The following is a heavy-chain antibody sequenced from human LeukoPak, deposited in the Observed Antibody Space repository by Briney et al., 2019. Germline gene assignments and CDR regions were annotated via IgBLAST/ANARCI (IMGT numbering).Heavy chain of an antibody. J-gene: IGHJ5*02. CDR1: GYSFINYW. Sequence: ESLKISCKGSGYSFINYWIGWVRQMPGKGLEWMGITYPGDSDTTYSPSFQGQVTISADKSISTAYLQWSSLKASDTAMYYCARQASAAAGTHNWFDPWGQGTLVTVSS. CDR3: ARQASAAAGTHNWFDP. V-gene: IGHV5-51*01. CDR2: TYPGDSDT. D-gene: IGHD6-13*01.